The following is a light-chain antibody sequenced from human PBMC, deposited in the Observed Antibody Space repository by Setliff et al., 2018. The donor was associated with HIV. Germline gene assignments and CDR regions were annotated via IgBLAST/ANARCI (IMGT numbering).Light chain of an antibody. CDR2: GDN. J-gene: IGLJ1*01. CDR3: QSYDNSLRGYV. V-gene: IGLV1-40*01. CDR1: RSNIGAGFD. Sequence: QGPSVSGAPGQRVTISCAGTRSNIGAGFDVHWFRQLPGTAPKVLIYGDNYRPSGVPDRFSGSKSATSASLAITGLRAEDEADYYCQSYDNSLRGYVFGTGTKVTVL.